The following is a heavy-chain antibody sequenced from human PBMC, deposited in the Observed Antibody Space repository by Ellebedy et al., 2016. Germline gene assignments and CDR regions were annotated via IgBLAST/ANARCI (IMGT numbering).Heavy chain of an antibody. Sequence: APVKVSCXASGYTFTGYYMHWVRQAPGQGLEWMGWINPNSGGTNYAQKFQGWVTMTRDTSISTAYMELSRLRSDDTAVYYCARDLGPAVAGPFYYYYGMDVWGQGTTVTVSS. CDR2: INPNSGGT. V-gene: IGHV1-2*04. D-gene: IGHD6-19*01. CDR3: ARDLGPAVAGPFYYYYGMDV. CDR1: GYTFTGYY. J-gene: IGHJ6*02.